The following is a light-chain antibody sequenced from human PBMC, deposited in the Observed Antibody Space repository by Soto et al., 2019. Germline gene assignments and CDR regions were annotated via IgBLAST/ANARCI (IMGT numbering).Light chain of an antibody. CDR3: QQYGSSGT. CDR2: GAS. Sequence: EFVLTQSPGTLSLSPGERATLSCRASQSVSNNFLAWYQHKPGQAPRLLFYGASSRATGIPDRFSGSGSGTDFTLTISRLEPEDFAVYYCQQYGSSGTFGQGTKVEIK. J-gene: IGKJ1*01. CDR1: QSVSNNF. V-gene: IGKV3-20*01.